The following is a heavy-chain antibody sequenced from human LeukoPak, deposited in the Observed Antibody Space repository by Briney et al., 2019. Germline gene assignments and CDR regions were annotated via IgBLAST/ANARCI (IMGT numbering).Heavy chain of an antibody. J-gene: IGHJ6*03. D-gene: IGHD3-10*01. V-gene: IGHV4-34*01. CDR3: ARLRARKKGSGSYYGAGYYYYYMDV. CDR1: GGSFSGYY. Sequence: PSETLSLTCAVYGGSFSGYYWSWIRQPPGKGLEWIGEINHSGSTNYNPSLKSRVTISVDTSKNQFSLKLSSVTAADTAVYYCARLRARKKGSGSYYGAGYYYYYMDVWGKGTTVTVSS. CDR2: INHSGST.